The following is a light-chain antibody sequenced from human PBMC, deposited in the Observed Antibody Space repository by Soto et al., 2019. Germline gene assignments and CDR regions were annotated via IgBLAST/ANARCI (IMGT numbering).Light chain of an antibody. Sequence: QSALTQPASVSGSPGQSITISCTGTSSDVGGYNYVSWYQQHPGTSPKLMIYEVSNRPSGVSNRFSGSKSGNTASLIISGLQAEDEGDYYCSSYTARSTWVFGVGTKLTVL. CDR2: EVS. CDR3: SSYTARSTWV. CDR1: SSDVGGYNY. V-gene: IGLV2-14*01. J-gene: IGLJ3*02.